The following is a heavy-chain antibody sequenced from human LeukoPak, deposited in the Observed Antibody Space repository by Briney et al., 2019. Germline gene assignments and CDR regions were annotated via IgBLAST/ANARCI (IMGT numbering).Heavy chain of an antibody. D-gene: IGHD4-17*01. Sequence: GESLKISCNGSGYSFTSYWNGWVRQMPGKGLEWMGIIHPADSDTRFSPSFLGQVTISADKSINTAYLQWSRLKASDTAIYYCARMDDYGDYGIYWGQGTLVTVSS. V-gene: IGHV5-51*01. CDR3: ARMDDYGDYGIY. CDR1: GYSFTSYW. CDR2: IHPADSDT. J-gene: IGHJ4*02.